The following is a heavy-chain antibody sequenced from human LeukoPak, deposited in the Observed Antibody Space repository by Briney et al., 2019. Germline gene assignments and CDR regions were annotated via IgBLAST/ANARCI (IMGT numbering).Heavy chain of an antibody. Sequence: GGSLGLSCAASGFTVSGYGMHWVRQAPGKGLEWMAVISYDGSHIYYADSVKGRFTISRDSSKNTLYLQMNSLRTDDTAVYYCARDRSNSWTFDYWGQGTLVTVSS. CDR2: ISYDGSHI. V-gene: IGHV3-30*03. D-gene: IGHD6-13*01. CDR1: GFTVSGYG. J-gene: IGHJ4*02. CDR3: ARDRSNSWTFDY.